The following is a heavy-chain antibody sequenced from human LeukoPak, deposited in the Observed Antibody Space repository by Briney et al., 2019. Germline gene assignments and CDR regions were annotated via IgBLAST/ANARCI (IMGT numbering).Heavy chain of an antibody. Sequence: PGKSLRLSCVVSGFTLSSHGMHWVRQAPGKGLEWVAVISSDGGKKSYADSVKGRFTISRDNSKNTLYLQMNSLRAEDTAVYYCARENYDYVWGSYCYFDYWGQGTLVTVSS. CDR3: ARENYDYVWGSYCYFDY. J-gene: IGHJ4*02. V-gene: IGHV3-30*03. CDR1: GFTLSSHG. D-gene: IGHD3-16*01. CDR2: ISSDGGKK.